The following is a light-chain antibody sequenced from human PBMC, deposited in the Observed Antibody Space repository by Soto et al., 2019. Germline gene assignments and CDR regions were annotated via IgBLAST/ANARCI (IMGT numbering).Light chain of an antibody. CDR2: RTN. CDR3: AAWDDSLNGVV. Sequence: QSVLTQPPSASGTPGQRVTIPGSGSSPNIGSNTVNCYQQLPGTAPKLLIYRTNQRPSGVPDRFSASKSGTSASLAISGRQSEDAADYYCAAWDDSLNGVVFGGGTKLTVL. J-gene: IGLJ2*01. V-gene: IGLV1-44*01. CDR1: SPNIGSNT.